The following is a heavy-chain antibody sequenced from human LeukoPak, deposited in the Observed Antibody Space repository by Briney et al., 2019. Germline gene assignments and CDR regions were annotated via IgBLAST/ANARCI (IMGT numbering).Heavy chain of an antibody. CDR3: ARASLELGEVSYYYYMDV. D-gene: IGHD1-7*01. CDR1: GGTFSSYA. V-gene: IGHV1-69*05. J-gene: IGHJ6*03. CDR2: IIPIFGTA. Sequence: SSVKVSCKASGGTFSSYAISWVRQAPGQGLEWMGGIIPIFGTANYAQKFQGRVTITTDESTSTAYMELSSLRSEDTAVYYCARASLELGEVSYYYYMDVWGKGTTVTVSS.